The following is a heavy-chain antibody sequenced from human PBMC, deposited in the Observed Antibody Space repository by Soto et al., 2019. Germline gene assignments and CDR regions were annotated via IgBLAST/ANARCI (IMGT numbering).Heavy chain of an antibody. V-gene: IGHV3-30*03. J-gene: IGHJ4*02. CDR2: ISYDGSNK. CDR3: AVGYYYDSSGPDY. CDR1: GFTFSSYG. Sequence: QVQLVESGGGVVQPGRSLRLSCAASGFTFSSYGMHWVRQAPGKGLEWVAVISYDGSNKYYADSVKGRFTISRDNSKNTLYLQTNSLRAEDTAVYYCAVGYYYDSSGPDYWGQGTLVTVSS. D-gene: IGHD3-22*01.